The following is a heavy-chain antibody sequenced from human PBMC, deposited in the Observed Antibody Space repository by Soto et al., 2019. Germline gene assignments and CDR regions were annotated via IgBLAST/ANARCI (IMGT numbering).Heavy chain of an antibody. CDR2: ISSSGSEI. CDR3: ARDERRSYFAGWGSIFEY. V-gene: IGHV3-48*02. Sequence: EVQLLESGGALVQSGGSLRLSCAASGFTFSNFNMNWVRQAPGQGLEWVSYISSSGSEIYYADSVKGRFSISRDNADKSLSLQMNSLRDEDTAVYYCARDERRSYFAGWGSIFEYWGQGTLVTVSS. D-gene: IGHD1-26*01. J-gene: IGHJ4*02. CDR1: GFTFSNFN.